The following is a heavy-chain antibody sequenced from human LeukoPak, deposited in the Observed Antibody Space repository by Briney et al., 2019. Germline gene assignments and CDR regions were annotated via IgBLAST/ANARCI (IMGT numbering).Heavy chain of an antibody. J-gene: IGHJ2*01. CDR2: ISWNSGSI. CDR1: GFTFDDYA. D-gene: IGHD7-27*01. V-gene: IGHV3-9*01. Sequence: GGSLRLSCAASGFTFDDYAMHWVRQAPGKGLEWVSGISWNSGSIGYADSVKGRFTISRDNAKNSLYLQMNSLRAEDTALYYCAKATNWGSSHWYFDLWGRGTLVTVSS. CDR3: AKATNWGSSHWYFDL.